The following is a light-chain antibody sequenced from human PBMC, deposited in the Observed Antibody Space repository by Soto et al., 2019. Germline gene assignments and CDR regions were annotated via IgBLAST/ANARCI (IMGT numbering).Light chain of an antibody. CDR1: QRVSSN. J-gene: IGKJ3*01. CDR3: QQYNNWPPLFT. CDR2: GAS. V-gene: IGKV3-15*01. Sequence: EIVMTQSPATLSVSPGERATLSCRASQRVSSNLAWYQQKPGQAPRLLIYGASTRATGIPARFSGSGSGTEFTLTISSLQSEDFAVYYCQQYNNWPPLFTFGPGNKVDIK.